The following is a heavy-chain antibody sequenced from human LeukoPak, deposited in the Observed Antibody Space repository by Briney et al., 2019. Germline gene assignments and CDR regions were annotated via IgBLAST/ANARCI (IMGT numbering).Heavy chain of an antibody. CDR2: INHSGST. J-gene: IGHJ4*02. Sequence: SETLSLTCAVYGGSFSGYYWSWIRQPPGKGLEWIGEINHSGSTNYNPSLKSRVTISVDTSKNQFSLKLSSVTAADTAVYYCARGLYGIGVQGLDYWGRGPLVTVSS. CDR1: GGSFSGYY. CDR3: ARGLYGIGVQGLDY. V-gene: IGHV4-34*01. D-gene: IGHD6-19*01.